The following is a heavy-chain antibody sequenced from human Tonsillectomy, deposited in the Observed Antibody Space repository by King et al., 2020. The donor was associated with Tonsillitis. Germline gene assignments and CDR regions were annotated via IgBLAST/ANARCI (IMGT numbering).Heavy chain of an antibody. CDR2: LNPNSGGT. D-gene: IGHD3-16*01. J-gene: IGHJ4*02. Sequence: QLVQSGAEVKKPGASVKVSCKTSGFTFTGYFMYWVRQAPGHGLEWMGWLNPNSGGTNYAEKFQGRVTMTRDTSISTVYLELRSLTSEDTAVYYCARAQGLVENYAGSVAYWGQGTLVTVS. CDR3: ARAQGLVENYAGSVAY. CDR1: GFTFTGYF. V-gene: IGHV1-2*02.